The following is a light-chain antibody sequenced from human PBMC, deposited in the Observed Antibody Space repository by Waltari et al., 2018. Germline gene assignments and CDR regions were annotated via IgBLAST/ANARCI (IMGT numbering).Light chain of an antibody. CDR1: SSDVGSHDL. V-gene: IGLV2-23*02. J-gene: IGLJ1*01. CDR2: AVI. CDR3: CSYGGGSIPYV. Sequence: QSALTQPASVSGSPGQSITISCTGTSSDVGSHDLVSWYQQHPGKAPKLIIYAVIKRPSGVSNRFSGSKSGNTASLTISGLQAEDGADYYCCSYGGGSIPYVFGTGTKVTVL.